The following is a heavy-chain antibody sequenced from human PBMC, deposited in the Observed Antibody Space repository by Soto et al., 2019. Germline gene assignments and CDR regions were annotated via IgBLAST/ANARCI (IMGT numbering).Heavy chain of an antibody. CDR2: ISSSGSTI. CDR1: GFTFSDYY. Sequence: GGSLRLSCAASGFTFSDYYMSWIRQAPGKGLEWVSYISSSGSTIYYAESVKGRFTISRDNAKNSLYLQMNSLRAEDTAMYYYSRVRLIATAWYRFDPWGQGTLVTVSS. D-gene: IGHD6-13*01. CDR3: SRVRLIATAWYRFDP. J-gene: IGHJ5*02. V-gene: IGHV3-11*01.